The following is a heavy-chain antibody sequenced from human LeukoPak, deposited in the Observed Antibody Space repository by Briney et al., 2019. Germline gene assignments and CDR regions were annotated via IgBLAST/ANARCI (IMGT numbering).Heavy chain of an antibody. CDR2: ISAYNGNT. Sequence: ASVKVSCKASGYTFTSYGIGWVRQAPGQGLEWMGWISAYNGNTNYAQKLQGRVTMTTDTSTSTAYMELRSLRSDDTAVYYCARDAITFGGVIAANYYFDYWGQGTLVTVSS. CDR1: GYTFTSYG. D-gene: IGHD3-16*02. J-gene: IGHJ4*02. V-gene: IGHV1-18*01. CDR3: ARDAITFGGVIAANYYFDY.